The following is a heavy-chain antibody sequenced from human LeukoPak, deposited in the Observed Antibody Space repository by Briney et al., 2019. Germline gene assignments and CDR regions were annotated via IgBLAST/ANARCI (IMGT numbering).Heavy chain of an antibody. CDR1: GGTFSSYA. CDR2: IIPILGIA. Sequence: ASVKVSCKASGGTFSSYAISWVRQAPGQGLEWMGRIIPILGIANYAQKFQGRVTITADKSTSTAYMELSSLRSEDTAVYYCARANIVVVPTYYFDYWGQGTLVTVSS. J-gene: IGHJ4*02. CDR3: ARANIVVVPTYYFDY. D-gene: IGHD2-2*01. V-gene: IGHV1-69*04.